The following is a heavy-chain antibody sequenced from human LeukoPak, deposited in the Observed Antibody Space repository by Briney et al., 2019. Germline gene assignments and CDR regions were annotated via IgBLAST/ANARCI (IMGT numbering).Heavy chain of an antibody. CDR2: IKQDGSEK. CDR3: VRGHWWLDS. D-gene: IGHD3-3*02. J-gene: IGHJ5*01. V-gene: IGHV3-7*04. Sequence: PGGSLRLSYAASGFTFNNYWMSWVSQAPGKGLEWVAYIKQDGSEKYYVDSVKGRFTISRDNAKNSLFLQMDSLRAEDTAVYYCVRGHWWLDSWGQGTLVTVSS. CDR1: GFTFNNYW.